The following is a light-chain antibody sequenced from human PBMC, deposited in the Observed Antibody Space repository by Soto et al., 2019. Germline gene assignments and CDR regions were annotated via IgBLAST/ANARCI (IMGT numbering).Light chain of an antibody. V-gene: IGLV1-47*01. Sequence: QSALTQSPSASGTPGQRVTISCSGSASTIGRNYVYWYQQLPGTAPKLLIYRNSQRPSGVPDRFSGSKSGTSASLAISGLRSEDEFDYYCAAWGDNLSGIYVFGAGTKVTVL. J-gene: IGLJ1*01. CDR2: RNS. CDR3: AAWGDNLSGIYV. CDR1: ASTIGRNY.